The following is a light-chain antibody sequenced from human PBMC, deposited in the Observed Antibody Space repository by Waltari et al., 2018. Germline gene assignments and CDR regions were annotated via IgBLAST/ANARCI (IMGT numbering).Light chain of an antibody. V-gene: IGLV2-14*03. CDR3: SSRTNSITWV. J-gene: IGLJ3*02. CDR2: DVT. Sequence: QSALTQPASVSGSPGHSITISCTATSSYFGANKSVPRYQQPPGKAPKVVIYDVTERPSGVSNRFSGSKSVSTASLTISGLQTEDEADYYCSSRTNSITWVFGGGTKVTVL. CDR1: SSYFGANKS.